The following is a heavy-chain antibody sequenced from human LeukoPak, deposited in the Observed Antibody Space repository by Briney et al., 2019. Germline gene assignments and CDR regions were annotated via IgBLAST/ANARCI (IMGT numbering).Heavy chain of an antibody. J-gene: IGHJ5*02. CDR3: ARGRLRCSTSCQNPNWFDP. CDR2: INHSGST. D-gene: IGHD2-2*01. CDR1: GGSFSGYY. Sequence: PSETLSLTCAVYGGSFSGYYWSWIRQPPGKGLEWIGEINHSGSTNYNPSLKSRVTISVDPSKKQFSLKLSSVTGADTAVYYCARGRLRCSTSCQNPNWFDPWGQGTLVTVSS. V-gene: IGHV4-34*01.